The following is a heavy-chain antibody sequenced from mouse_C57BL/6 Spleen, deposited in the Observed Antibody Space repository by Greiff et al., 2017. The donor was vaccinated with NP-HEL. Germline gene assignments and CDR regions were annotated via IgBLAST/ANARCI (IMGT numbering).Heavy chain of an antibody. V-gene: IGHV1-82*01. Sequence: VQLQESGPELVKPGASVKISCKASGYAFSSSWMNWVKQRPGKGLEWIGRIYPGDGDTNYNGKFKGKATLTADKSSSTAYMQLSSLTSEDSAVYFCANKDYAMDYWGQGTSVTVSS. CDR2: IYPGDGDT. CDR3: ANKDYAMDY. J-gene: IGHJ4*01. CDR1: GYAFSSSW.